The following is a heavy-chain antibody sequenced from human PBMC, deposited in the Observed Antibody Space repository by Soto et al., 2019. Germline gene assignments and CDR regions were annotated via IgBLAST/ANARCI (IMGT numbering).Heavy chain of an antibody. D-gene: IGHD4-17*01. CDR2: ISWDGSRT. V-gene: IGHV3-43*01. J-gene: IGHJ5*02. Sequence: GSLRLSCATSGFIFHDYSMHWFRQVPGKGLEWVSLISWDGSRTYYSDSVRGRFTISRDSSKNSLYLQMNSLRTEDTALYYCAAADYGDFPNWFEPWGQGTRVTVSS. CDR1: GFIFHDYS. CDR3: AAADYGDFPNWFEP.